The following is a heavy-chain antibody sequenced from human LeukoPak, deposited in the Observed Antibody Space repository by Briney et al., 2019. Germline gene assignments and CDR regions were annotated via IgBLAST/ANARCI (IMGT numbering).Heavy chain of an antibody. CDR1: GGSISSYY. V-gene: IGHV4-59*01. CDR2: IYYSGST. Sequence: SXXLSLTCTVSGGSISSYYWSWIRQPPGKGLEWIGYIYYSGSTNYNPSLKSRVTISVDTSKNQFSLKLSSVTAADTAVYYCARMTTVTSIRFDPWGQGTLVTVSS. J-gene: IGHJ5*02. CDR3: ARMTTVTSIRFDP. D-gene: IGHD4-17*01.